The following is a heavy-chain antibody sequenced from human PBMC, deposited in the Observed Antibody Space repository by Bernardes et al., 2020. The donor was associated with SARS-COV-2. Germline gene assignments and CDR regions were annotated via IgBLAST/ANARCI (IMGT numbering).Heavy chain of an antibody. Sequence: SEPLSLTCAVSSGSLNGYFSSWIRQAPGKGLEWIGNINYGGSATYSPSLKSRVTISIDTSKDQLSLTLTSVTAADTAVYYCARGGLGYDSLRGYYNALNYFDSWGPGTLVTVSS. CDR1: SGSLNGYF. J-gene: IGHJ4*02. V-gene: IGHV4-34*01. CDR3: ARGGLGYDSLRGYYNALNYFDS. CDR2: INYGGSA. D-gene: IGHD3-3*01.